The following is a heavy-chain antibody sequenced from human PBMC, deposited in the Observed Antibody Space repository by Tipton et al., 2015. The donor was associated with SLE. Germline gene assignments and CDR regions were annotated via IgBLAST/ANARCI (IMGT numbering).Heavy chain of an antibody. CDR3: ARGTYSSGSFDY. J-gene: IGHJ4*02. V-gene: IGHV4-59*12. CDR1: GGSISRYN. D-gene: IGHD6-19*01. CDR2: IYYSGST. Sequence: TLSLTCTVSGGSISRYNWSWIRQPPGKGVEWIGYIYYSGSTNYNPSLKSRVTISVDTSKNQFSLKLSSVTAADTAVYYCARGTYSSGSFDYWGQGTLVTVSS.